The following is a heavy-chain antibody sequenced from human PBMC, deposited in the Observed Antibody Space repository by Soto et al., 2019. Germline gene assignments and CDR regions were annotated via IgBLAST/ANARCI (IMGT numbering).Heavy chain of an antibody. Sequence: EVQLVESGGDLVQPGGSLRLSCAASGFTFSSYDMHWVRQATGKGLEWVSAIGTAGDTYYPGSVKGRFTISRENAKNSLYLQMNSLRAGDTAVYYCARVRTGNDAFDIWGQGTMVTVSS. CDR2: IGTAGDT. CDR3: ARVRTGNDAFDI. V-gene: IGHV3-13*01. D-gene: IGHD3-10*01. CDR1: GFTFSSYD. J-gene: IGHJ3*02.